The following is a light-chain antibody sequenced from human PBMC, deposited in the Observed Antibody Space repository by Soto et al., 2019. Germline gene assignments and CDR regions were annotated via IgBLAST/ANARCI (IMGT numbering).Light chain of an antibody. CDR3: QTWGTGIRGV. V-gene: IGLV4-69*02. J-gene: IGLJ3*02. CDR2: LNSDGSQ. Sequence: QLVLPQSPSASASLVASVKLTCTLSSGHSNYAIAWHQQQPEKGPRYLMNLNSDGSQSKGDGIPDRFSGSSSGAERYLTISSLESEDAADYYCQTWGTGIRGVFGGGTKLTVL. CDR1: SGHSNYA.